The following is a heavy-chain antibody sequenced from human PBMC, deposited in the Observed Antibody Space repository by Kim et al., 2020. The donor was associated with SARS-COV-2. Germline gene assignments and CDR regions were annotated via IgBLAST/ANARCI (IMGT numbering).Heavy chain of an antibody. D-gene: IGHD3-3*01. CDR1: GFTFSTYT. V-gene: IGHV3-48*02. Sequence: GGSLRLSCAASGFTFSTYTMNWVRQAPGKGLEWLSSISYSSRSIYYADSVKGRFTISRDNAENALYLQMSSLRDEDTAVYYCARVPDVYDFWSNYFDYWGQGTLVTVSS. CDR3: ARVPDVYDFWSNYFDY. J-gene: IGHJ4*02. CDR2: ISYSSRSI.